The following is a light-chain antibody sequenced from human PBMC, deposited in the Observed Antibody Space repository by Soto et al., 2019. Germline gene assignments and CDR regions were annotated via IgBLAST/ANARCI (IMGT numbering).Light chain of an antibody. CDR3: QQANSFPIT. Sequence: EIQMTQSPSTLSGSEGDRVTITCRASQTISSWLALYQQKPGKAPKLLIYAASSLQSGVPSRFGGSGSGTDFTLTIDSLQPEDFATYFCQQANSFPITFGQGTLLEI. CDR1: QTISSW. V-gene: IGKV1-12*01. J-gene: IGKJ5*01. CDR2: AAS.